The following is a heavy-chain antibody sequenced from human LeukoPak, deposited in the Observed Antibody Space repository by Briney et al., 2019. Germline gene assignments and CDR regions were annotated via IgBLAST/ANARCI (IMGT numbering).Heavy chain of an antibody. Sequence: GGSLRLSCAASGFTFSDYYMSWIRQAPGKGLEWVSYISSSGSTIYYADSVKGRFTISRDNAKNSLYLQMNSLRAEDTAVYYCARHVVVPAAIQDAFDIWGQGTMVTVSS. CDR3: ARHVVVPAAIQDAFDI. J-gene: IGHJ3*02. V-gene: IGHV3-11*04. CDR2: ISSSGSTI. D-gene: IGHD2-2*01. CDR1: GFTFSDYY.